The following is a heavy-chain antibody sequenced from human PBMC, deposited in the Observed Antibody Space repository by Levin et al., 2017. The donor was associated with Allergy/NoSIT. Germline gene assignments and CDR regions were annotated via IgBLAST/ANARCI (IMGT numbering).Heavy chain of an antibody. CDR1: GFTFSNAW. J-gene: IGHJ4*02. D-gene: IGHD3-10*01. CDR3: TTELEPLGESPELGY. CDR2: IKSKTDGGTT. Sequence: KAGGSLRLSCAASGFTFSNAWMSWVRQAPGKGLEWVGRIKSKTDGGTTDYAAPVKGRFTISRDDSKNTLYLQMNSLKTEDTAVYDCTTELEPLGESPELGYWGQGTLVTVSS. V-gene: IGHV3-15*01.